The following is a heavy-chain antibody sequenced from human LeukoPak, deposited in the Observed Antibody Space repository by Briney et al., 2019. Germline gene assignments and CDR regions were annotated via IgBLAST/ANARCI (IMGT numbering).Heavy chain of an antibody. Sequence: SETLSLTCTVSGGSISGYYWSWIRQPPGKGLEWIGYIYYSGSTNYNPSLKSRVTISVDTSKNQFSLKLTSVTAADTAVYYCARGRWSWHAFDIWGQGTMVTVSS. V-gene: IGHV4-59*12. CDR3: ARGRWSWHAFDI. J-gene: IGHJ3*02. CDR2: IYYSGST. D-gene: IGHD1-26*01. CDR1: GGSISGYY.